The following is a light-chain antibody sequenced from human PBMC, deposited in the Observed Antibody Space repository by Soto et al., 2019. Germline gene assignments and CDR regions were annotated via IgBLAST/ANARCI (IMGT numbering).Light chain of an antibody. Sequence: EIVMTQSPATLSVSPGERATLSCRASQSVASNLAWYQQKPGQAPRLLIYSVSSRATGIPARFSGSGSGTEFTLTISSLQSEDFEVYYCQHYNNWPLTFGPGTKVDIK. J-gene: IGKJ3*01. V-gene: IGKV3-15*01. CDR1: QSVASN. CDR2: SVS. CDR3: QHYNNWPLT.